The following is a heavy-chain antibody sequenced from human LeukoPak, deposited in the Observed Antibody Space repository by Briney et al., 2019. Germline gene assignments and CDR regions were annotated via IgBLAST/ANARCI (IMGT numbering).Heavy chain of an antibody. J-gene: IGHJ6*03. CDR3: ARVFDSGSQAYFYYMDV. CDR1: GGSIRGYY. D-gene: IGHD3-10*01. V-gene: IGHV4-59*13. CDR2: IYCSGST. Sequence: SETLSLTCNVSGGSIRGYYWSWIRQPPGKGLEGIGYIYCSGSTNYNPSLKSRVNMSVDTSKNQFSLKVSSVTAADTAVYYCARVFDSGSQAYFYYMDVWGKGTTVTISS.